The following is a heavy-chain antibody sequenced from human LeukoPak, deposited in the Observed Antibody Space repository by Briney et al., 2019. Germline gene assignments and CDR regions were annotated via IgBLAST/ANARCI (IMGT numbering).Heavy chain of an antibody. D-gene: IGHD2-8*01. CDR3: ARTLGNGQLGWFDP. J-gene: IGHJ5*02. CDR2: IYHSGST. Sequence: SETLSLTCAVSGYSISSGYYWGWIRQPPGKGLEWIGSIYHSGSTYYNPSLKSRVTISVDTSKNQFSLKLSSATAADTAVYYCARTLGNGQLGWFDPWGQGTLVTVSS. V-gene: IGHV4-38-2*01. CDR1: GYSISSGYY.